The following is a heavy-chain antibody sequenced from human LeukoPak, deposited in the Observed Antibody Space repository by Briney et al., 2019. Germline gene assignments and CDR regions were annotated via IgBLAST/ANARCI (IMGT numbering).Heavy chain of an antibody. D-gene: IGHD3-16*01. CDR2: IWYDGSNK. J-gene: IGHJ4*02. CDR1: GFTFSSYG. CDR3: AKVGWGSYLYYFDY. Sequence: GGSLRLSCAASGFTFSSYGMHWVRQAPGKGLEWVAVIWYDGSNKYYADSVKGRFTISRDNSKNTLYLQMNSLRAEDTAVYYCAKVGWGSYLYYFDYWGQGTLVTVSS. V-gene: IGHV3-33*06.